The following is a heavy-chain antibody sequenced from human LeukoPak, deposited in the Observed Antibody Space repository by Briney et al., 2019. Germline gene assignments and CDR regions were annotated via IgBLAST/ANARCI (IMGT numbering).Heavy chain of an antibody. J-gene: IGHJ4*02. CDR1: GFNFGRYT. CDR2: AGWAGGTT. V-gene: IGHV3-43*01. Sequence: PGGSLRLSCATSGFNFGRYTIHWVRQAPGKGLEWVSLAGWAGGTTFYSDSVRGRFTISRDNSKNTLYLQMNSLRAEDTAVYYCAKDLAAAGGYWGQGTLVTVSS. D-gene: IGHD6-13*01. CDR3: AKDLAAAGGY.